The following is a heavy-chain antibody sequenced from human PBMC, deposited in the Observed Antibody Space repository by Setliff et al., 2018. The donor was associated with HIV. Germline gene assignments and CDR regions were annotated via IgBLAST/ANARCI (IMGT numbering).Heavy chain of an antibody. J-gene: IGHJ4*02. CDR3: ARGVKGIATTGKYYFDY. V-gene: IGHV1-2*06. CDR1: GYTFTDYS. D-gene: IGHD6-13*01. Sequence: ASVKVSCKASGYTFTDYSIHWVRQAPGQGLEWVGRINPDSRGTNYAQTFQGRVTMTRDTSVSTAYMELSRLKSDDTAVFYCARGVKGIATTGKYYFDYWGQGTLVTVSS. CDR2: INPDSRGT.